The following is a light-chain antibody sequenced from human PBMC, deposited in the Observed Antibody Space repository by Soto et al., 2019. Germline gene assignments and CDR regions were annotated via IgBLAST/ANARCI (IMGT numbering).Light chain of an antibody. CDR2: AAS. V-gene: IGKV1-39*01. CDR1: QTISIY. J-gene: IGKJ2*01. CDR3: QQSYSAPYT. Sequence: DIQMTQSPSSLSASVGDRVTITCRASQTISIYLNWYEQKPGKAPKLLIYAASSLQSGVPSRFSGSGSGTDLTLTISSLQPEDFATYYCQQSYSAPYTFGPWTQLYIK.